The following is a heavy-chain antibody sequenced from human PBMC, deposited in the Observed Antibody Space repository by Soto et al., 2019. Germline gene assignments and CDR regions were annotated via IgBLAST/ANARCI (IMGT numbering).Heavy chain of an antibody. CDR2: INPNSGGT. Sequence: ASVKVSCKASGYTFTGHYMHWVRQAPGQGLEWMGWINPNSGGTNYAQKFQGRVTMTRDTSISTADMELSRLRSDDTAVYYCARDPTGYSSGWYYFDYWGQGTLVTVSS. J-gene: IGHJ4*02. CDR3: ARDPTGYSSGWYYFDY. CDR1: GYTFTGHY. D-gene: IGHD6-19*01. V-gene: IGHV1-2*02.